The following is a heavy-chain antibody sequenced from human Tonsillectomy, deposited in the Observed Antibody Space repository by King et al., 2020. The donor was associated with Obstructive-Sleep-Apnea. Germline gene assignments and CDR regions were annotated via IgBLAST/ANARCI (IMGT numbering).Heavy chain of an antibody. D-gene: IGHD4-17*01. CDR2: IYYSVST. Sequence: VQLQESGPGLVKPSETLSLTCTVSGVSISSYYWSWICQPPGQGLEWIGYIYYSVSTNYNPSLKSRLPISVDTAKNQFSLKLISVTAADTAVYYCARGTVNWFDPWGQGTLVTVSS. CDR3: ARGTVNWFDP. J-gene: IGHJ5*02. V-gene: IGHV4-59*01. CDR1: GVSISSYY.